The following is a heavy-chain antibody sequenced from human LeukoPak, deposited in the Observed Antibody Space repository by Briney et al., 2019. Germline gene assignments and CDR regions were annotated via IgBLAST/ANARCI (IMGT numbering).Heavy chain of an antibody. D-gene: IGHD1-26*01. V-gene: IGHV1-18*01. Sequence: ASVKVSCKASGYTFTSYGINWVRQAPGQGLEWMGWISAYNGNTNYAQKFQGRVTMTRDTSTSTVYMELSSLRSEDTAVYYCARDQGGSSPHYGMDVWGQGTTVTVSS. J-gene: IGHJ6*02. CDR2: ISAYNGNT. CDR1: GYTFTSYG. CDR3: ARDQGGSSPHYGMDV.